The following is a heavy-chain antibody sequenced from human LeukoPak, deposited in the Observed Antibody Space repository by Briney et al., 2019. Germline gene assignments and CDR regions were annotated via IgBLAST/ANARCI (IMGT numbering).Heavy chain of an antibody. J-gene: IGHJ3*02. V-gene: IGHV3-30-3*01. D-gene: IGHD6-13*01. CDR1: GFTFSTYA. CDR3: AREVAIASDALDI. CDR2: ISYDGSNK. Sequence: GGSLRLSCAASGFTFSTYAIHWVRQAPGKGLEWVAIISYDGSNKYYTDSVKGRFTISRDNSKNTVYLQMNSLRAEDTAVYYCAREVAIASDALDIWGQGTMVTVSS.